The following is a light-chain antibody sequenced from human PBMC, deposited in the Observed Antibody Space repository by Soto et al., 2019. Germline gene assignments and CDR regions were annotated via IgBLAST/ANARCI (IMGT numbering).Light chain of an antibody. CDR3: RSYTSINTRV. J-gene: IGLJ1*01. CDR1: SSDVGAYDY. CDR2: EVY. V-gene: IGLV2-14*03. Sequence: QSALTQPASVSGSPGQSIAISCTGTSSDVGAYDYVSWYQQHPDKAPKLMIYEVYYRPSGVSNRFSGSKSVNTATLTISGLQAEDEADYYCRSYTSINTRVFGTGTKLTVL.